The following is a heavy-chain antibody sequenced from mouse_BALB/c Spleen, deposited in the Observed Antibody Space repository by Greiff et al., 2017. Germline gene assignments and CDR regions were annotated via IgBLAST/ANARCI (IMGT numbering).Heavy chain of an antibody. V-gene: IGHV2-9*02. J-gene: IGHJ2*01. Sequence: VHLLESGPGLVAPSQSLSITCTVSGFSLTSYGVHWVRQPPGKGLEWLGVIWAGGSTNYNSALMSRLSISKDNSKSQVFLKMNSLQTDDTAMYYCARDYYGSSHFDYWGQGTTLTVSS. CDR3: ARDYYGSSHFDY. CDR2: IWAGGST. CDR1: GFSLTSYG. D-gene: IGHD1-1*01.